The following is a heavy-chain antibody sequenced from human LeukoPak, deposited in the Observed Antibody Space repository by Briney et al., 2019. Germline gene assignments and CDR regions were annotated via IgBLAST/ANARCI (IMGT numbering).Heavy chain of an antibody. CDR1: GFTFSTYW. J-gene: IGHJ4*02. V-gene: IGHV3-7*01. D-gene: IGHD5-24*01. CDR3: ARGGGYRWLQFPFEY. CDR2: IKQDGSEK. Sequence: GSLRLSCAASGFTFSTYWMTWVRQAPGKGLEWVANIKQDGSEKHYVDSVKGRFTISRDNAKNSLDLQMDSLRVEDTAVYYCARGGGYRWLQFPFEYWGQGTLVTVSS.